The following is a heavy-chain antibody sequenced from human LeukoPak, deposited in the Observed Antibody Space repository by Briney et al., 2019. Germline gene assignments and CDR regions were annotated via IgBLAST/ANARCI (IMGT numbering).Heavy chain of an antibody. CDR2: IYHSGST. CDR1: GYSISSGYY. Sequence: SETLSLTCTASGYSISSGYYWGWIRQPPGKGLEWIGSIYHSGSTYYNPSLRSRVTISVDTSKNQFSLKLSSVTAADTAVYYCAREPYSSGWVDYWGQGTLVTVSS. J-gene: IGHJ4*02. D-gene: IGHD6-19*01. CDR3: AREPYSSGWVDY. V-gene: IGHV4-38-2*02.